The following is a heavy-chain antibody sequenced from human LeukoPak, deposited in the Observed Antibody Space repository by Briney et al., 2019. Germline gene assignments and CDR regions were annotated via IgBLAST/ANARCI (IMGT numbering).Heavy chain of an antibody. CDR1: GGSISSGSYY. D-gene: IGHD2-21*01. V-gene: IGHV4-61*02. CDR2: IYTSGST. Sequence: SETLSLTCTVSGGSISSGSYYWSWIRQPAGKGLEWIGGIYTSGSTNYNPSLKSRVTISVDTSKNQFSLKLSFVTAADTAVYYCARDYSELGGPPWGQGTLVTVSS. J-gene: IGHJ5*02. CDR3: ARDYSELGGPP.